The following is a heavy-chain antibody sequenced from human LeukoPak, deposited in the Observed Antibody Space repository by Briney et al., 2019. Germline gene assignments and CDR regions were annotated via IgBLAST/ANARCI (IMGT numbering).Heavy chain of an antibody. Sequence: SETLSLTCAVYGGSFSGYYWSWIRQPPGKGLEWIGEINHSGSTYYNPSLKSRVTISVDTSKNQFSLKLSSLTAADTAVYYCARLRRSRLAEFDYWGQGTLVTVSS. J-gene: IGHJ4*02. D-gene: IGHD3-3*02. CDR2: INHSGST. V-gene: IGHV4-34*01. CDR1: GGSFSGYY. CDR3: ARLRRSRLAEFDY.